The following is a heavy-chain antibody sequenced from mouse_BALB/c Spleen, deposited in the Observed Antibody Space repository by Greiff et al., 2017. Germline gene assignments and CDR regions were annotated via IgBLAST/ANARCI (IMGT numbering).Heavy chain of an antibody. Sequence: VQLQQSGAELVKPGASVKLSCTASGFNIKDTYMHWVKQRPEQGLEWIGRIDPANGNTKYDPKFQGKATITADTSSNTAYLQLSSLTSEDTAVYYCARHYYGSSHAMDYWGQGTSVTVSS. V-gene: IGHV14-3*02. CDR1: GFNIKDTY. CDR3: ARHYYGSSHAMDY. J-gene: IGHJ4*01. D-gene: IGHD1-1*01. CDR2: IDPANGNT.